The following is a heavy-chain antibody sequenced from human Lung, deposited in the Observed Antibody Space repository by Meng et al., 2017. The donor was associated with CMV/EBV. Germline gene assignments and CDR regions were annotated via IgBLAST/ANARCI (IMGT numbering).Heavy chain of an antibody. CDR1: GLTFSSHP. CDR2: ISGSGGST. D-gene: IGHD6-19*01. V-gene: IGHV3-23*01. CDR3: ARGGRVAGKNSLDL. J-gene: IGHJ5*02. Sequence: GGSLRLSCVASGLTFSSHPMTWVRQAPGKGLEWVSSISGSGGSTYSAYSVQGRFTISRDNSKNTLYLQMSAQRDEDTALYYGARGGRVAGKNSLDLWGQGXLVTVSS.